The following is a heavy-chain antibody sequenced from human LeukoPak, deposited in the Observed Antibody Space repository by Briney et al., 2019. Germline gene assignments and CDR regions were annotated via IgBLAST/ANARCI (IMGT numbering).Heavy chain of an antibody. CDR1: GGSISSYY. CDR3: ARNRRNWGSDY. Sequence: SETLSLTCTVSGGSISSYYWSWIRQPPGKGLEWIGYIYYSGSTNYNPSLKSRVTISVDTSKNQISLKLSSVTAADTAVYYCARNRRNWGSDYWGQGTLVTVSS. J-gene: IGHJ4*02. V-gene: IGHV4-59*01. CDR2: IYYSGST. D-gene: IGHD7-27*01.